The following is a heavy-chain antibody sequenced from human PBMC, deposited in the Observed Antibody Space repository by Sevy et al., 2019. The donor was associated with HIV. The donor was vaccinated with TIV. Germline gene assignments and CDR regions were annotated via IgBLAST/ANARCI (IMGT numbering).Heavy chain of an antibody. D-gene: IGHD3-10*01. J-gene: IGHJ4*02. V-gene: IGHV1-8*02. CDR3: VRDWNGSGSYHGY. CDR1: GYTFTTYE. CDR2: MNPNTGNR. Sequence: ASVKVSCKASGYTFTTYEIKWVRQAAGQGLEWMGWMNPNTGNRGYAQKFQGRVTMTRDVSITTAYMDLSSLKSADTAVYYCVRDWNGSGSYHGYWGQGTLVTVSS.